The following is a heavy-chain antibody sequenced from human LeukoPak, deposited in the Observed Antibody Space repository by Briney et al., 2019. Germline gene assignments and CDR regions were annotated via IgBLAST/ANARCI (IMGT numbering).Heavy chain of an antibody. CDR3: ARLADYGDYLDY. CDR1: GVSISSGDYY. J-gene: IGHJ4*02. Sequence: SETLSLTCTVSGVSISSGDYYWSWIRQPPGKGLEWIGYIYYGGSTNYNPSLKSRVTISVDTSKNQFSLKLSSVTAADTAVYYCARLADYGDYLDYWGQGTLVTVSS. V-gene: IGHV4-61*08. CDR2: IYYGGST. D-gene: IGHD4-17*01.